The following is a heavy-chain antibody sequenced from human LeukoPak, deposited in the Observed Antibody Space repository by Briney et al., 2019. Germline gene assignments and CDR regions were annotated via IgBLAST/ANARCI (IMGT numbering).Heavy chain of an antibody. D-gene: IGHD2-15*01. J-gene: IGHJ3*02. CDR3: ARDSHRRVVVAATNAFDI. CDR1: GFTFSSYS. V-gene: IGHV3-48*01. CDR2: ISSSSSTI. Sequence: GGSLRLSCAASGFTFSSYSMNWVRQAPGKGLEWVSYISSSSSTIYYADSVKGRFTISRDNAKNSLYLQMNSLRAEDTAVYYCARDSHRRVVVAATNAFDIWGQGTMVTVSS.